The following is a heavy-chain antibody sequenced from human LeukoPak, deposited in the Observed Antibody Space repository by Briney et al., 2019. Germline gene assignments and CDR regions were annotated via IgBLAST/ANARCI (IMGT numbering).Heavy chain of an antibody. Sequence: PSETLSLTCTVSGGSISSYYWSWIRQPAGKGLEWIGRIYTSGSTNYNPSLKSRVTMLVDTSKNQFSLKLSSVTAADTAVYYCARCSYSSGCYWYFDLWGRGTLVTVSS. D-gene: IGHD6-19*01. CDR3: ARCSYSSGCYWYFDL. CDR1: GGSISSYY. CDR2: IYTSGST. J-gene: IGHJ2*01. V-gene: IGHV4-4*07.